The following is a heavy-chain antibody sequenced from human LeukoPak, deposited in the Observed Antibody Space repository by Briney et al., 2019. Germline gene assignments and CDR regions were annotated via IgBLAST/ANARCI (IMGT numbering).Heavy chain of an antibody. CDR2: INHSGST. CDR3: ARGASGTSSTSSYKELRPIDY. J-gene: IGHJ4*02. D-gene: IGHD2-2*01. V-gene: IGHV4-34*01. Sequence: SETLSLTCAVYGGSFSGYYWSWIRQPPGKGLEWIGEINHSGSTNYNPSLKSRVTISVDTSKSQFSLKLSSVTAADTAVYYCARGASGTSSTSSYKELRPIDYWGQGTLVTVSS. CDR1: GGSFSGYY.